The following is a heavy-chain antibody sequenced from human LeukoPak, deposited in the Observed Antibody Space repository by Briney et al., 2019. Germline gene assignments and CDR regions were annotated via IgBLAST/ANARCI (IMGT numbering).Heavy chain of an antibody. J-gene: IGHJ2*01. CDR2: IIPIFGTA. Sequence: SVKVSCKASGGTFSSYAISWVRQAPGQGLEWMGGIIPIFGTANYAQKSQGRVTITTDESTSTAYMELSSLRSEDTAVYYCAGGTRFLEWLNYWYFDLWGRGTLVTVSS. CDR3: AGGTRFLEWLNYWYFDL. D-gene: IGHD3-3*01. V-gene: IGHV1-69*05. CDR1: GGTFSSYA.